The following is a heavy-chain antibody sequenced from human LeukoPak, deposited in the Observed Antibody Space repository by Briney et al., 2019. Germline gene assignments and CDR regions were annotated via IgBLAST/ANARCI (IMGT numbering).Heavy chain of an antibody. CDR2: ISSSSSYI. CDR3: ASQDRGGYDGPVDY. D-gene: IGHD5-12*01. CDR1: GFTFSRYS. Sequence: GGSLRLSCAASGFTFSRYSMNWVRQAPGKGLEWVSSISSSSSYIYYADSVKGRFTISRDSAKNSLYLQMNSLRAEDTAVYYCASQDRGGYDGPVDYWGQGTLVTVSS. V-gene: IGHV3-21*01. J-gene: IGHJ4*02.